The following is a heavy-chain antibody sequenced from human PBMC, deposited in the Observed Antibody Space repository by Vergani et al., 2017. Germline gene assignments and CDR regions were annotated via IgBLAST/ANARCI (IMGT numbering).Heavy chain of an antibody. J-gene: IGHJ4*02. Sequence: EVQLVESGGGLVQPGGSLRLTCAVSGLTVSSNYMCWVRQAPGKRLEWVSIIYSGGSTYYAESVKGRLTISRDNSDNTLYLQMNSLRTEDTAVYYCARQTGYSSGFDYWGQGTLVTVSS. CDR2: IYSGGST. D-gene: IGHD6-19*01. CDR1: GLTVSSNY. V-gene: IGHV3-66*02. CDR3: ARQTGYSSGFDY.